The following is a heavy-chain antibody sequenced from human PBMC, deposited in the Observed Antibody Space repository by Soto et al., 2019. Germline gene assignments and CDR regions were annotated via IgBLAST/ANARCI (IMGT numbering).Heavy chain of an antibody. Sequence: SETLSLTCSVSGGSFSSGGYYWSWIRQLPGKGLEWIGYIYYSGSTYYNPSLKSRFTISLDTSKNQFSLKLSSVTAADTAVYYCARATSFSGHHGYWGQGTLVTVS. D-gene: IGHD2-8*02. CDR3: ARATSFSGHHGY. V-gene: IGHV4-31*03. CDR1: GGSFSSGGYY. J-gene: IGHJ4*02. CDR2: IYYSGST.